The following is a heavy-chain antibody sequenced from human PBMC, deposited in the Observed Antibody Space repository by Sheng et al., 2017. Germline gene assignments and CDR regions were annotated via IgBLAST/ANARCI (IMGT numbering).Heavy chain of an antibody. CDR3: TASATDY. D-gene: IGHD2-15*01. V-gene: IGHV3-23*01. CDR1: GFTFSTYV. Sequence: EVQLLESGGGLVQPGGSLRLSCADSGFTFSTYVMTWVRQAPGKGLEWVSTISGNGGSTYYADSVKGRFTISRDNSKNTLYLQMNSLRAEDTALYYCTASATDYWGQGTLVTVSS. J-gene: IGHJ4*02. CDR2: ISGNGGST.